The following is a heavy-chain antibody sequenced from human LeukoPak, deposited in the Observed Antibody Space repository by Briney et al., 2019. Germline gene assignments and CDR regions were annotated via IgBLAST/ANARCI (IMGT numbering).Heavy chain of an antibody. CDR3: ARQQDYSDYEVYYFDY. J-gene: IGHJ4*02. CDR1: GGSISSRSYY. Sequence: SETLSLTCSVSGGSISSRSYYWGWIRQPPGKGLEWIGSIYHSGTTYYNPSLKSRVTTSVDTSKNQFSLKLSSVTAADTAVYYCARQQDYSDYEVYYFDYWGQGTLVTVSS. D-gene: IGHD4-11*01. CDR2: IYHSGTT. V-gene: IGHV4-39*01.